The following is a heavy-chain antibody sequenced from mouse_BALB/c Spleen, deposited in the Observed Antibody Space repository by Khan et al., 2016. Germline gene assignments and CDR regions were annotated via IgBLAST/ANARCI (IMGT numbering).Heavy chain of an antibody. CDR3: ARDGNYWYFDV. J-gene: IGHJ1*01. Sequence: EVELVESGGGLVKPGGSLKLSCAATGFTFSDYYMYWVRQTPEKRLEWVATISDGGSYTYYPDSVKGRFTISRDNAKNNLYLQMSSLKSEDTAMYYCARDGNYWYFDVRGAGTTVTVSS. CDR1: GFTFSDYY. V-gene: IGHV5-4*02. D-gene: IGHD2-1*01. CDR2: ISDGGSYT.